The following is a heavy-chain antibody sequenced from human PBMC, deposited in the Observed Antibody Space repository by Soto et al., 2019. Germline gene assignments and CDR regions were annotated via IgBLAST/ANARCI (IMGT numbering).Heavy chain of an antibody. Sequence: GGSLRLSCAASGFTFSSYDMNWVRQAPGRGLEWVSYITSTSSTIYYADSVKGRFTISRDNAKNSLYLQMTSLRDEDTAVYYCARDISYDSSGYQMRYYGMDVWGQGTTVTVSS. CDR1: GFTFSSYD. D-gene: IGHD3-22*01. V-gene: IGHV3-48*02. CDR2: ITSTSSTI. J-gene: IGHJ6*02. CDR3: ARDISYDSSGYQMRYYGMDV.